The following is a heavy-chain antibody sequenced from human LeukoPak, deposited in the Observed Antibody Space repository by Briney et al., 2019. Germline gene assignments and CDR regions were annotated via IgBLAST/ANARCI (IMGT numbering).Heavy chain of an antibody. CDR2: INYSGST. CDR3: ARRRFVRGPDVVNPFDY. V-gene: IGHV4-59*08. D-gene: IGHD2-8*01. Sequence: SETLSLTCTVSGGSISSYYWSWIRQPPGKGLEWIGSINYSGSTYYNPSLKSRVTISVDTSKNQFSLKLSSVTAADTAVYYCARRRFVRGPDVVNPFDYWGQGTLVTVSS. J-gene: IGHJ4*02. CDR1: GGSISSYY.